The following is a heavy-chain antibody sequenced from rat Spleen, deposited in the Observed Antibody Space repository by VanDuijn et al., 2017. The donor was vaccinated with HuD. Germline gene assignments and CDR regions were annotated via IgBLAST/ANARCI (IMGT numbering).Heavy chain of an antibody. CDR2: ISYSGST. CDR1: GYSITSNY. J-gene: IGHJ3*01. Sequence: EVQLQESGPGLVKPSQSLSLTCSVTGYSITSNYWGWIRKFPGNKMEWMGYISYSGSTSYNPSLKSRISITRDTSKNQFFLQLNSVTTEDTATYYCARKGYGGSPFAYWGQGTLVTVSS. V-gene: IGHV3-1*01. D-gene: IGHD1-11*01. CDR3: ARKGYGGSPFAY.